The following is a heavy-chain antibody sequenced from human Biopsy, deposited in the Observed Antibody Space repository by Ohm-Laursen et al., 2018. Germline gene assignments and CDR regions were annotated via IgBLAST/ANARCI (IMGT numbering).Heavy chain of an antibody. CDR3: ATGYYYDSSGSYPSFDH. D-gene: IGHD3-22*01. V-gene: IGHV1-18*04. CDR1: GYTFTGYY. CDR2: ISAYNGNT. Sequence: SVKVSCKGVGYTFTGYYIHWVRQAPGQGLEWMGGISAYNGNTKYAQKLQGRVTMTTDTSTSTAYMDLRSLRSDDTAVYYCATGYYYDSSGSYPSFDHWGPGTLVTVSS. J-gene: IGHJ4*02.